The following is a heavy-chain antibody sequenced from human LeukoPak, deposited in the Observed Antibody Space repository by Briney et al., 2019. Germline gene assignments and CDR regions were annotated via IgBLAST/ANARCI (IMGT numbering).Heavy chain of an antibody. CDR3: ARDLSAAFDF. CDR1: GFPFISYG. CDR2: LVYDARS. D-gene: IGHD6-25*01. Sequence: GSLRLSCAASGFPFISYGMHWVRQAPGKGLEWVARLVYDARSDYANSVKGRFSISRDDSKNTLFLDMSNLRVEDTALYYCARDLSAAFDFWGQGVLVTVSS. J-gene: IGHJ4*02. V-gene: IGHV3-33*01.